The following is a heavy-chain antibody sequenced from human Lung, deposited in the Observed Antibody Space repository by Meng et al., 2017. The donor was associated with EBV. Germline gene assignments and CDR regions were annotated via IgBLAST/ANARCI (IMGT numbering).Heavy chain of an antibody. D-gene: IGHD5-18*01. Sequence: QVQRQEPGPGLAKPSQTLTLTFTVSCGSISSGYYIWSWIRQPPGKGLELIGHIYYGGSTSYNPSLKSRVTISVDTSNNQFSLKLSSVTAADTAMYYCARVGWRQWSFDPWGRGTLVTVSS. V-gene: IGHV4-30-4*01. J-gene: IGHJ2*01. CDR2: IYYGGST. CDR1: CGSISSGYYI. CDR3: ARVGWRQWSFDP.